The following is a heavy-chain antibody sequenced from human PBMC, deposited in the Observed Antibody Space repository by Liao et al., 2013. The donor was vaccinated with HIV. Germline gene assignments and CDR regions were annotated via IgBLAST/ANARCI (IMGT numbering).Heavy chain of an antibody. CDR3: ARGVDTYGPWSFDY. J-gene: IGHJ4*02. V-gene: IGHV4-59*12. Sequence: QVHLQESGPGLVKPSETLSLTCTVSGGSISFYYWSWIRQPPGKGLEWIGYIYSSGTTNYNPSLKSRVTISVDTSKNQFSLKLSSVTAADTAVYYCARGVDTYGPWSFDYWGQGTLVTVSS. CDR1: GGSISFYY. D-gene: IGHD3-10*01. CDR2: IYSSGTT.